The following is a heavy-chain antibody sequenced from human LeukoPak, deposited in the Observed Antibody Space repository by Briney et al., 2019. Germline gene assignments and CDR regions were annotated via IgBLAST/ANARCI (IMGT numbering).Heavy chain of an antibody. Sequence: SVKVSCKASGGTFSSYAISWVRQAPGQGLEWMGGIIPIFGTANYAQKFQGRVTITADESTSTAYMELSSLRSEDTAVYYRARDRNTLDGFWSGYYSVGWFDPWGQGTLVTVSS. CDR1: GGTFSSYA. V-gene: IGHV1-69*01. CDR3: ARDRNTLDGFWSGYYSVGWFDP. D-gene: IGHD3-3*01. CDR2: IIPIFGTA. J-gene: IGHJ5*02.